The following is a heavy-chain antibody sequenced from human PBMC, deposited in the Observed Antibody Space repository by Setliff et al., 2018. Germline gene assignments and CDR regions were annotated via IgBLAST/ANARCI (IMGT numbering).Heavy chain of an antibody. CDR2: IWDDGVKK. CDR3: ARTCSGSGCYAGLES. D-gene: IGHD2-15*01. V-gene: IGHV3-33*08. J-gene: IGHJ4*02. Sequence: GGSLRLSCAASGFTFSTYRMHWVRQAPGKGLEWVAVIWDDGVKKYHADSVKGRFTISRDNSKNTLYLQMNSLRPEDTAVYSCARTCSGSGCYAGLESWGQGTPVTVSS. CDR1: GFTFSTYR.